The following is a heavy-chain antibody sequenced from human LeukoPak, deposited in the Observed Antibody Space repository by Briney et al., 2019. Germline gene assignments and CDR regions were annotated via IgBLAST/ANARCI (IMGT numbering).Heavy chain of an antibody. CDR2: INPNSGGT. Sequence: GASVKVSCKASGYTFTGYYLHWVRQAPGQGLEWMGWINPNSGGTNYAQKFQGWVTMTRDTSISTAYMELSRLRSDDTAVYYCAREDGDSGYDLSLYYFDYWGQGTLVTVSS. CDR3: AREDGDSGYDLSLYYFDY. J-gene: IGHJ4*02. D-gene: IGHD5-12*01. V-gene: IGHV1-2*04. CDR1: GYTFTGYY.